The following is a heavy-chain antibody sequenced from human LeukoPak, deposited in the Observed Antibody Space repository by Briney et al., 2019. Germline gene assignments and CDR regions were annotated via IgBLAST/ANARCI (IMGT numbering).Heavy chain of an antibody. D-gene: IGHD3-22*01. CDR1: GGSISSYY. CDR3: ASTGYDSSET. V-gene: IGHV4-59*08. J-gene: IGHJ5*02. Sequence: PSETLSLTCTVSGGSISSYYWSWIRQPPGKGLEWIGYIYYSGSTNYNPSLKSRVTISVDTSKNQFSLKLSSVTAADTAVYYCASTGYDSSETWGQGTLVTVSS. CDR2: IYYSGST.